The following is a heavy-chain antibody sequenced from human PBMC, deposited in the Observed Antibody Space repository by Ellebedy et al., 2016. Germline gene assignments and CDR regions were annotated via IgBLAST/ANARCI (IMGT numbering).Heavy chain of an antibody. CDR1: GGSISSGGYS. Sequence: SETLSLTCAVSGGSISSGGYSWSWIRQPPGKGPEWIGYIYHSGSTYYNPSLKSRVTISVDRSKNQFSLKLSSVTAADTAVYYCARGGPSIAARGAYYWGQGTLVTVSS. CDR2: IYHSGST. V-gene: IGHV4-30-2*01. D-gene: IGHD6-6*01. CDR3: ARGGPSIAARGAYY. J-gene: IGHJ4*02.